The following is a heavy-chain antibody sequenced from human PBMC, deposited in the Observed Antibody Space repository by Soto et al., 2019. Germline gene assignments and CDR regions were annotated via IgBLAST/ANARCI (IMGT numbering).Heavy chain of an antibody. CDR2: ISSEGAST. V-gene: IGHV3-64D*06. J-gene: IGHJ4*02. CDR3: VKDRYVDY. Sequence: GGSLRLSCSVSGFIFSSYAMHWVRQAPGKGLEYVASISSEGASTYYADSVKGRFIISRDNSKNTLYLQMSSLRVEDTAVYYCVKDRYVDYWGQGILVTVSS. CDR1: GFIFSSYA.